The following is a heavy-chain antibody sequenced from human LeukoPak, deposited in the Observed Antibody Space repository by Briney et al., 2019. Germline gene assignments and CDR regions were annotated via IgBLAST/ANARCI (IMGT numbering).Heavy chain of an antibody. V-gene: IGHV1-18*01. J-gene: IGHJ4*02. CDR2: ITAYNGNT. D-gene: IGHD2-15*01. CDR3: ARDSDCCGGSCHFDY. Sequence: ASVKVSCKPSGYTFSSYGVTWVRQAPGQGLEWMGWITAYNGNTNYAQKLQGRATMTTDTSTSTAYMELRSLRSDDTAVYYCARDSDCCGGSCHFDYWGQGTLVTVSS. CDR1: GYTFSSYG.